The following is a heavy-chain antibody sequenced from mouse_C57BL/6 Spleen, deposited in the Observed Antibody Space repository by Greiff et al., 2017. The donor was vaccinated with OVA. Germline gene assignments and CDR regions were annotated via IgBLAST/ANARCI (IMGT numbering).Heavy chain of an antibody. D-gene: IGHD4-1*01. CDR1: GYTFTSYW. J-gene: IGHJ4*01. Sequence: QVQLKQSGAELAKPGASVKLSCKASGYTFTSYWMHWVKQRPGQGLEWIGYINPSSGYTKYNQKFKNKATLTADKSSSTAYMQLISLTYEDSAVYYCARTLTGTYYAMDYWGQGTSVTVSS. CDR2: INPSSGYT. V-gene: IGHV1-7*01. CDR3: ARTLTGTYYAMDY.